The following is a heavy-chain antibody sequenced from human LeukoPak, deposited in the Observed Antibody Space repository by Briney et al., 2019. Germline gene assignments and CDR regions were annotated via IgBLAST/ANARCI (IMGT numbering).Heavy chain of an antibody. CDR3: ARVNPDGYKTAFDY. CDR1: GGTFSSYA. J-gene: IGHJ4*02. CDR2: IIPIFGTA. D-gene: IGHD5-24*01. Sequence: GASVKVSCKASGGTFSSYAISWVRQAPGQGLEWMGGIIPIFGTANYAQKFQGRVTITADESTSTVYMELSSLRSEDTAVYYCARVNPDGYKTAFDYWGQGTLVTVSS. V-gene: IGHV1-69*13.